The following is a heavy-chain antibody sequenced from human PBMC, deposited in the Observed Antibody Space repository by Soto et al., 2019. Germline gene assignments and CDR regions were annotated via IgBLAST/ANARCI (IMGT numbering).Heavy chain of an antibody. Sequence: GGSLRLSCAASGFTFSSYGMHWVRQAPGKGLEWVAVIWYDGSNKYYADSVKGRFTISRDNSKNTLYLQMNSLRAEDTAVYYRARDEVVYYDSSGYYYPYAFDIWGQGTMVTVSS. V-gene: IGHV3-33*01. D-gene: IGHD3-22*01. CDR3: ARDEVVYYDSSGYYYPYAFDI. J-gene: IGHJ3*02. CDR2: IWYDGSNK. CDR1: GFTFSSYG.